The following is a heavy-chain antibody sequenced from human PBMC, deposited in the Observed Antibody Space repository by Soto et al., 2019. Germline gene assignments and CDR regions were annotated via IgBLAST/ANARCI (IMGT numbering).Heavy chain of an antibody. Sequence: QVQLQESGPGLVKPSETLSLTCTVSGGSISSYYWSWVRQPPGKGLEWIGYIYYSGSTNYNPSLKSRVTISVDTSKNQFSLKLNSVTAADTAVYYCARDYADYHNWFDPWGQGTLVTVSS. J-gene: IGHJ5*02. D-gene: IGHD4-17*01. CDR1: GGSISSYY. CDR2: IYYSGST. CDR3: ARDYADYHNWFDP. V-gene: IGHV4-59*01.